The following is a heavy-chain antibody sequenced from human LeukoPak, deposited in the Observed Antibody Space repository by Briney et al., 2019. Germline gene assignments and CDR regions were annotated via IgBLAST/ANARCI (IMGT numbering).Heavy chain of an antibody. CDR1: GDSVSSDSTA. Sequence: SQTLSLTCAISGDSVSSDSTAWSWIRQSPSRGLEWLGRTYYRSKWYNDYAVSVKSRITINPDTSKNQFSLQLNSVTPEDTAVYYCARGGRGYCTSTSCCFDSWSQGTLVTVSS. CDR2: TYYRSKWYN. J-gene: IGHJ4*02. V-gene: IGHV6-1*01. CDR3: ARGGRGYCTSTSCCFDS. D-gene: IGHD2-2*01.